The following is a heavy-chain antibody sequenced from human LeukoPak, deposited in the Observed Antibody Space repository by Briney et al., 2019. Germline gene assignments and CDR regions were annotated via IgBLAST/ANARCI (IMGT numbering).Heavy chain of an antibody. CDR2: IYSGGST. CDR1: GFTFSDYY. CDR3: ARDLSHDSSGYSDY. V-gene: IGHV3-53*01. D-gene: IGHD3-22*01. Sequence: PGGSLRLSCAASGFTFSDYYMSWIRQAPGKGLEWVSVIYSGGSTYYADSVKGRFTISRDNSKNTLYLQMNSLRAEDTAVYYCARDLSHDSSGYSDYWGQGTLVTVSS. J-gene: IGHJ4*02.